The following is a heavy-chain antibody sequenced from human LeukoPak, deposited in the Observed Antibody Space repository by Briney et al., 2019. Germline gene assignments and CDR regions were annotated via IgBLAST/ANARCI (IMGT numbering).Heavy chain of an antibody. CDR1: GFTFSSYD. V-gene: IGHV3-13*05. CDR2: IGTAGDP. J-gene: IGHJ4*02. Sequence: GGSLRFSCAGSGFTFSSYDMDWVRQVTGKGLEWVSAIGTAGDPSYPGSVKGRFTISREIAKNSLYLQMNSLRDGDTAVYYCVRACRHWYYSYTCGQGTLVTVSS. CDR3: VRACRHWYYSYT. D-gene: IGHD2-8*02.